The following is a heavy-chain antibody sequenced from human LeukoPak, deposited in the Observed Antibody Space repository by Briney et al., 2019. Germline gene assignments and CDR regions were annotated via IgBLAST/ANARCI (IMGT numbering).Heavy chain of an antibody. Sequence: GGSLRLSCAASGFTFSSYAMSWVRQAPGKGLEWVSAISGSGGSTYYADSMKGRFTISRDNSKNTLYLQMNSLRAEDTAVYYCAKILLWFGELCDYWGQGTLVTVSS. D-gene: IGHD3-10*01. J-gene: IGHJ4*02. CDR3: AKILLWFGELCDY. CDR1: GFTFSSYA. V-gene: IGHV3-23*01. CDR2: ISGSGGST.